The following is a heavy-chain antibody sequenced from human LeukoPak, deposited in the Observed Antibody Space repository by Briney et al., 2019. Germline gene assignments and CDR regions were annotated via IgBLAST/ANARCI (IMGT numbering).Heavy chain of an antibody. CDR1: GGSISSYY. CDR3: ARHANWFTLFGFDP. J-gene: IGHJ5*02. V-gene: IGHV4-34*01. CDR2: INHSGST. Sequence: SETLSLTCTVSGGSISSYYWSWIRQPPGKGLEWIGEINHSGSTNYNPSPKSRVTISVDTSKNQFSLKLSSVTAADTAVYYCARHANWFTLFGFDPWGQGTLVTVSS. D-gene: IGHD3-10*01.